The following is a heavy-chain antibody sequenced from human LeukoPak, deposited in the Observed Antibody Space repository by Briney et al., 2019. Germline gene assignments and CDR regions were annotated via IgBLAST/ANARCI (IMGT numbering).Heavy chain of an antibody. CDR1: GFTLSNYA. V-gene: IGHV3-23*01. CDR2: ITGSGGRT. CDR3: AKVVSENYNIWGSYRSDY. Sequence: PGGSLRLSCAASGFTLSNYAMSWVRQAPGKGLEWVSSITGSGGRTYYADSVKGRFTVSRDNSKNTLYLQMNSLTVEDTAVYYGAKVVSENYNIWGSYRSDYWGQGTLVTVSS. J-gene: IGHJ4*02. D-gene: IGHD3-16*02.